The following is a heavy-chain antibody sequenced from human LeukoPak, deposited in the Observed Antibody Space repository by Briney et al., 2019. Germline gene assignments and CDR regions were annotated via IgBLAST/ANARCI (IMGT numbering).Heavy chain of an antibody. CDR3: ASSRGVVAATSDY. J-gene: IGHJ4*02. CDR2: IRYDGSNK. Sequence: PGGSLRLSCAASGFTFSSYGMHWVRQAPGKGLEWVAFIRYDGSNKYYADSVKGRFTISRDNSENTLYLQMNSLRAEDTAVYYCASSRGVVAATSDYWGQGTLVTVSS. D-gene: IGHD2-15*01. CDR1: GFTFSSYG. V-gene: IGHV3-30*02.